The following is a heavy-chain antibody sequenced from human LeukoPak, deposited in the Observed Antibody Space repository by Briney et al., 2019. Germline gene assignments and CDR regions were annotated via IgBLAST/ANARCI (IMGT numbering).Heavy chain of an antibody. CDR1: GFTFSSYG. V-gene: IGHV3-33*01. CDR2: IWYDESNK. D-gene: IGHD2-2*02. Sequence: GGSLRLSCAASGFTFSSYGMHWVRQAPGKGLEWVAVIWYDESNKYYADSVKGRFTISRDNSKNTLYLQMNSLRAEDTAVYYCARLYCSSTSCHTLHYYYMDVWGKGTTVTVSS. CDR3: ARLYCSSTSCHTLHYYYMDV. J-gene: IGHJ6*03.